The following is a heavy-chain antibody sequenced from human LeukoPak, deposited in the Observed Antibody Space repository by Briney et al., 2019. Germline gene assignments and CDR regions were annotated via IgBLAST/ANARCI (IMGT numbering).Heavy chain of an antibody. CDR3: ARDRGRYYDSRGFYWGYYFDS. V-gene: IGHV3-23*01. D-gene: IGHD3-22*01. CDR2: ISGSGDST. J-gene: IGHJ4*02. Sequence: GGSLRLSCVAYGFTFSTYSFNWVRQAPGKGLEWVSTISGSGDSTYYADSVKGRFTISRDNSKDTLYLQMSSVRVDDTAVYYCARDRGRYYDSRGFYWGYYFDSWGQGILVTVST. CDR1: GFTFSTYS.